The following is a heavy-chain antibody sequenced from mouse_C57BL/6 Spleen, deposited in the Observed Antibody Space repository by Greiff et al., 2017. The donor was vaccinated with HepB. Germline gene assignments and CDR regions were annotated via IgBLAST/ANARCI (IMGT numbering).Heavy chain of an antibody. CDR3: ARYPFTTVVDAMDY. D-gene: IGHD1-1*01. J-gene: IGHJ4*01. CDR1: GYAFSSSW. Sequence: QVQLKQSGPELVKPGASVKISCKASGYAFSSSWMNWVKQRPGKGLEWIGRIYPGDGDTNYNGKFKGKATLTADKSSSTAYMQLSSLTSEDSAVYFCARYPFTTVVDAMDYWGQGTSVTVSS. CDR2: IYPGDGDT. V-gene: IGHV1-82*01.